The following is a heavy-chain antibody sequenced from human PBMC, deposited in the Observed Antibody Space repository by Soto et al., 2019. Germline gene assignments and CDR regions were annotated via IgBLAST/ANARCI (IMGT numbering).Heavy chain of an antibody. J-gene: IGHJ4*02. Sequence: WGSLRVSCASSVFTFSIYGMHWVRQAPGKGLEWVAVIWYDGSNKYYADSVKGRFTISRDNSKNTLYLQMNSLRAEDTAVYYCARDLLQSFDYWGQGTLVTVS. CDR1: VFTFSIYG. CDR3: ARDLLQSFDY. D-gene: IGHD4-4*01. V-gene: IGHV3-33*01. CDR2: IWYDGSNK.